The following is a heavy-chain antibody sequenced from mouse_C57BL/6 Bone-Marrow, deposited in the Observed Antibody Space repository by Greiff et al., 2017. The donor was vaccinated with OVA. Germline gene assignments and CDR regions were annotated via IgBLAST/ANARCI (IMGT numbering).Heavy chain of an antibody. Sequence: SGPVLVKPGASVKMSCKASGYTFTDYYMNWVKQSHGKSLEWIGVINPYNGGTSYNQKFKGKATLTVDKSSSTAYMELNSLTSEDSAVYYCARSTYDLPWFAYWGQGTLVTVSA. CDR2: INPYNGGT. V-gene: IGHV1-19*01. CDR1: GYTFTDYY. CDR3: ARSTYDLPWFAY. J-gene: IGHJ3*01. D-gene: IGHD2-3*01.